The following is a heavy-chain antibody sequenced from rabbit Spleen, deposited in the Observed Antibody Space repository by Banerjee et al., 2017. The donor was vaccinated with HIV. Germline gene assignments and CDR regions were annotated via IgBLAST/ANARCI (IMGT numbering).Heavy chain of an antibody. CDR3: ARDLAAWNSGSYAFNL. J-gene: IGHJ4*01. CDR2: IYAGDGST. Sequence: QSLEESGGDLVKPGASLTLTCTASGFSFSSSDYMCWVRQAPGKGLELIGCIYAGDGSTDYANWVNGRFTISKTSSTTVTLQMTSLTGADTATYFCARDLAAWNSGSYAFNLWGPGTLVTVS. D-gene: IGHD1-1*01. V-gene: IGHV1S40*01. CDR1: GFSFSSSDY.